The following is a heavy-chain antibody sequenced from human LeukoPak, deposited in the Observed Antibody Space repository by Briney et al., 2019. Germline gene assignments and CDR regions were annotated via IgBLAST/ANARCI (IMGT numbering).Heavy chain of an antibody. CDR3: ACARAGAVAGTDYYYGMDV. D-gene: IGHD6-19*01. J-gene: IGHJ6*02. V-gene: IGHV3-7*01. Sequence: DSVKGRVTISRDNAKNLLYLQMNSLRVEDTAVYYCACARAGAVAGTDYYYGMDVWGQGTTVTVSS.